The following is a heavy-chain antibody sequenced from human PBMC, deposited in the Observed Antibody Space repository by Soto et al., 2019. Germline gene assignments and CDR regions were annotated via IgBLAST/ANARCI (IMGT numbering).Heavy chain of an antibody. CDR2: IYYSGST. V-gene: IGHV4-39*01. Sequence: QLQLQESGPGLVKPSETLSLTCTVSGGSISSSSYYWGWIRQPPGKGLEWIGSIYYSGSTYYNPSLKSRVTISVDTSRNQFSLKLSSVTAADTAVYYCARRDGSSRYDRDYWGQGTLVTVSS. J-gene: IGHJ4*02. CDR3: ARRDGSSRYDRDY. CDR1: GGSISSSSYY. D-gene: IGHD6-13*01.